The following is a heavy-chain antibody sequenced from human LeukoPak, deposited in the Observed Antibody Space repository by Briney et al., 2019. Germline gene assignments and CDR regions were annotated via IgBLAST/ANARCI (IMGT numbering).Heavy chain of an antibody. D-gene: IGHD2-2*01. CDR2: ISHSGDT. J-gene: IGHJ5*02. CDR3: AGGPDSLCSSFSCYGIDP. CDR1: GASVSSGDYS. Sequence: SQTLSLTCAVSGASVSSGDYSWNWFRQPPGEGLEWIGYISHSGDTSYNPSLTSRVTISVDKSKNQFSLELTSVIAADTAVYYCAGGPDSLCSSFSCYGIDPWGQGTLVPVSS. V-gene: IGHV4-30-2*01.